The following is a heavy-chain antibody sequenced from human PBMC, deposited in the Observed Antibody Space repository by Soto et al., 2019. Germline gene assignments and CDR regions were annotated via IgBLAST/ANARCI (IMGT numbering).Heavy chain of an antibody. V-gene: IGHV4-31*03. CDR3: ARGYNYGYYYYFDY. Sequence: SETLSLTCTVSGDSIESGGYYWSWIRQHPGKGLEWLGYTFNSGGSYYNPSLKGRLTISLDTSQSQFSLRLNSVSAADTAVYYCARGYNYGYYYYFDYWGQGTLVTVSS. D-gene: IGHD5-18*01. J-gene: IGHJ4*02. CDR2: TFNSGGS. CDR1: GDSIESGGYY.